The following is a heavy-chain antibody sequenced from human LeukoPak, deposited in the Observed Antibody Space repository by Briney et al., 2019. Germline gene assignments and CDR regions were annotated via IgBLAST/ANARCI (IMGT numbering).Heavy chain of an antibody. CDR3: AREPGDWHYDFCRWFDP. CDR2: ISYDGSNK. J-gene: IGHJ5*02. D-gene: IGHD3-3*01. Sequence: GGSLRLSCAASGFTFSSYGMHWVRQAPGKGLEWVAVISYDGSNKYYADSVKGRFTISRDNSKNTLYLQMNSLRAEDTAVYYCAREPGDWHYDFCRWFDPWGQGTLVTVSS. CDR1: GFTFSSYG. V-gene: IGHV3-30*03.